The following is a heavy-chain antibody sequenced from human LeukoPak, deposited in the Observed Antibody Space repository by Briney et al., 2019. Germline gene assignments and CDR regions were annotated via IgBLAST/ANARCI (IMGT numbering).Heavy chain of an antibody. V-gene: IGHV3-21*01. Sequence: KPGGSLLLSCAASGFTFSSYSMNWVRQAPGKGLEWVSSISSSSSYIYYADSVKGRFTISRDNAKNSLYLQMNSQRAEDTAVYYCARAVGPLYDILTGYYQLYYFDYWGQGTLVSVCS. CDR1: GFTFSSYS. CDR3: ARAVGPLYDILTGYYQLYYFDY. CDR2: ISSSSSYI. J-gene: IGHJ4*02. D-gene: IGHD3-9*01.